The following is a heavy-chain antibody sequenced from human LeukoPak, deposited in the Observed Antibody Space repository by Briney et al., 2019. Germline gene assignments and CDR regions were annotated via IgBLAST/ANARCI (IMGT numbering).Heavy chain of an antibody. D-gene: IGHD3-3*01. CDR3: ARGERSGSLVDP. CDR2: MNPNSGNT. J-gene: IGHJ5*02. CDR1: GYTFTSYD. V-gene: IGHV1-8*01. Sequence: ASVKVSCKASGYTFTSYDINWVRQATGQGLEWMGWMNPNSGNTGYARKFQGGVTMTRNTSITTAYMELSSLRSEDTAVYYCARGERSGSLVDPWGQGTLVTVSS.